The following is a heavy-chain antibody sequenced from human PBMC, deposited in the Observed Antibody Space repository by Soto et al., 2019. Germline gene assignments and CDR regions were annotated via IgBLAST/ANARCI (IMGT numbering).Heavy chain of an antibody. CDR3: ARGSRRFDSGGYYHVLNY. V-gene: IGHV3-33*01. Sequence: QVQLVESGGGVVQPGRSLRLSCAASGFDFSGHDMHWVRQAAGKGLEWLAVIWSDGSDEHYADSVKGRFTLSRDNSKNTWDLQMNSLRAEDTAVYYCARGSRRFDSGGYYHVLNYWGRGTLVTVSS. J-gene: IGHJ4*02. CDR2: IWSDGSDE. D-gene: IGHD3-22*01. CDR1: GFDFSGHD.